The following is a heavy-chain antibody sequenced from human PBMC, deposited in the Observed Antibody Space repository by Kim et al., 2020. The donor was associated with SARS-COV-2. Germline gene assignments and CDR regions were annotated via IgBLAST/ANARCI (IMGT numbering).Heavy chain of an antibody. Sequence: SETLSLTCTVSGGSISSSSYYWGWIRQPPGKGLEWIGSIYYSGSTYYNPSLKTRVTISVDTSKNQFSLKLSSVTAADTAVYYCARILRVRGATNWFDPWGQGTLVTVSS. CDR3: ARILRVRGATNWFDP. J-gene: IGHJ5*02. V-gene: IGHV4-39*01. CDR1: GGSISSSSYY. D-gene: IGHD3-10*01. CDR2: IYYSGST.